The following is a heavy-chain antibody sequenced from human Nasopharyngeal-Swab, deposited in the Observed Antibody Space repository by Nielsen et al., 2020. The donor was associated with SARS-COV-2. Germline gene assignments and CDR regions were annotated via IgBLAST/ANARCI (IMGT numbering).Heavy chain of an antibody. V-gene: IGHV3-21*01. J-gene: IGHJ4*02. CDR2: ISSSSSYI. Sequence: GGSLRLSCAASGFTFSSYSMNWVRQAPGKGLEWVSSISSSSSYIYYADSVKGRFTIPRDNAKNSLYLQMNSLRAEDTAVYYCARDSSSWYDYCDYWGQGTLVTVSS. CDR3: ARDSSSWYDYCDY. CDR1: GFTFSSYS. D-gene: IGHD6-13*01.